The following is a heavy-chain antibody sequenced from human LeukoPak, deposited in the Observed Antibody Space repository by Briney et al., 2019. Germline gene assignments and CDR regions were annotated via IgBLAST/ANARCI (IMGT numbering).Heavy chain of an antibody. Sequence: ASVKVSCKASGYTFTSYYMHWVRQAPGQGLEWMGIINPSGGSTSYAQKFQGRVTMTEDTSTDTAYMELSSLRSEDTAVYYCATAQYYYDSSGYYLFDPWGQGTLVTVSS. J-gene: IGHJ5*02. V-gene: IGHV1-46*01. CDR2: INPSGGST. D-gene: IGHD3-22*01. CDR1: GYTFTSYY. CDR3: ATAQYYYDSSGYYLFDP.